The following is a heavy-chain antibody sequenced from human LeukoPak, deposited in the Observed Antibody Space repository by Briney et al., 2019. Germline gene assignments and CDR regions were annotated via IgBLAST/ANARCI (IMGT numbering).Heavy chain of an antibody. D-gene: IGHD6-19*01. J-gene: IGHJ4*02. CDR3: ARDERGPIAVAGNHLNY. CDR1: GFTFSDYY. Sequence: TGGSLRLSCAASGFTFSDYYMSWIRQAPGKGLEWVSYISSSGSTIYYADSVKGRFTISRDNAKNSLYLQMNSLRAEDTAVYYCARDERGPIAVAGNHLNYWGQGTLVTVSS. CDR2: ISSSGSTI. V-gene: IGHV3-11*04.